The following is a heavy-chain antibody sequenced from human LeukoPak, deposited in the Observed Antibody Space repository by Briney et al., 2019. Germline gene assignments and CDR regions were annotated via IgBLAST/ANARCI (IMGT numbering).Heavy chain of an antibody. V-gene: IGHV4-59*01. CDR3: ARVPNSSGWRSYNWFDP. Sequence: PPETLSLTCTVSGGSISSYYWSWIRQPPGKGLEWIGYIYYSGSTNYNPSLKSRVTISVDTSKNQFSLKLSSVTAADTVVYYCARVPNSSGWRSYNWFDPWGQGTLVTVSS. CDR2: IYYSGST. D-gene: IGHD6-19*01. J-gene: IGHJ5*02. CDR1: GGSISSYY.